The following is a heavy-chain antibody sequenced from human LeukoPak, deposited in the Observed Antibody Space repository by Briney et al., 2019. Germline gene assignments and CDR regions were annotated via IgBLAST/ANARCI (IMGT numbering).Heavy chain of an antibody. CDR1: GYTFTSYY. J-gene: IGHJ6*02. D-gene: IGHD6-19*01. V-gene: IGHV1-46*01. CDR2: INPSAGTT. Sequence: ASVKVFCKAFGYTFTSYYMRWVRLAPGQGLEWMGLINPSAGTTTYAQKFQGRVTVTRDTSTSTVYMDLSSLKSEDTAVYYCARGKSSVWPVGLCMDVWGQGTTVTVSS. CDR3: ARGKSSVWPVGLCMDV.